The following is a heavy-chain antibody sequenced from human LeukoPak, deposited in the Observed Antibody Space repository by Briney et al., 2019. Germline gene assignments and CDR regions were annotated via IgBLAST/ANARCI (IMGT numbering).Heavy chain of an antibody. CDR3: AKDRASMTTVTLYAFDI. CDR2: ISYDGSNK. J-gene: IGHJ3*02. D-gene: IGHD4-17*01. V-gene: IGHV3-30*04. Sequence: GRSLRLSCAASGFTFSSYAMHWVRQAPGKGLEWVAVISYDGSNKYYADSVKGRFTISRDNSKNTLYLQMNSLRAEDTAVYYCAKDRASMTTVTLYAFDIWGQGTMVTVSS. CDR1: GFTFSSYA.